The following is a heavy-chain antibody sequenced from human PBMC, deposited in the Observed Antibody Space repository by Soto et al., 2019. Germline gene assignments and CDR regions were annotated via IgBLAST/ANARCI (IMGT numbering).Heavy chain of an antibody. CDR3: ARGGSNDWQVAFDI. CDR1: GGSFSTYY. D-gene: IGHD3-9*01. J-gene: IGHJ3*02. V-gene: IGHV4-34*01. Sequence: SETLSLTCVVSGGSFSTYYYNWIRQSPGKGLEWIGEINHSGSNNYSPSLKSRVTMSLDTSKNQFSLKLTSVTAADTAVYYCARGGSNDWQVAFDIWGQGTSVTVSS. CDR2: INHSGSN.